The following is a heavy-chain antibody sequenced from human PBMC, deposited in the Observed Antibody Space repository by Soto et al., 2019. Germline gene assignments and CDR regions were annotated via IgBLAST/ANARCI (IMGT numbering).Heavy chain of an antibody. CDR1: GFTFTSSA. CDR3: AADSGYSSSWTYYYGMDV. Sequence: SVKVSCKASGFTFTSSAVQWVRQARGQCLEWIGWIVVGSGNTNYAQKFQERVTITRDMSTSTAYMELSSLRSEDTAVYYCAADSGYSSSWTYYYGMDVWGQGTTVTVSS. V-gene: IGHV1-58*01. D-gene: IGHD6-13*01. CDR2: IVVGSGNT. J-gene: IGHJ6*02.